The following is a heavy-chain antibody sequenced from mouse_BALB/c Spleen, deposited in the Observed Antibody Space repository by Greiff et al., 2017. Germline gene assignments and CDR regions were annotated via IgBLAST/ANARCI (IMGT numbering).Heavy chain of an antibody. J-gene: IGHJ1*01. CDR2: ISSGSSTI. Sequence: EVKLVESGGGLVQPGGSRKLSCAASGFTFSSFGMHWVRQAPEKGLEWVAYISSGSSTIYYADTVKGRFTISRDNPKNTLFLQMTSLRSEDTAMYYCATSTVVARDWYFDVWGAGTTVTVSS. V-gene: IGHV5-17*02. CDR1: GFTFSSFG. CDR3: ATSTVVARDWYFDV. D-gene: IGHD1-1*01.